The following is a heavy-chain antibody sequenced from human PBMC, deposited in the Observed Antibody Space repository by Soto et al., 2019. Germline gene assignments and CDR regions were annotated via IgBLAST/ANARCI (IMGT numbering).Heavy chain of an antibody. CDR2: IYYSGST. J-gene: IGHJ6*02. Sequence: SETLSLTCAVSGGSISSSNWWSWVRQPPGKGLEWIGYIYYSGSTNYNPSLKSRVTISVDTSKNQFSLKLSSVTAADTAVYYCARDGGFYYGMDVWGQGTTVTVSS. CDR3: ARDGGFYYGMDV. CDR1: GGSISSSNW. D-gene: IGHD3-3*01. V-gene: IGHV4-4*02.